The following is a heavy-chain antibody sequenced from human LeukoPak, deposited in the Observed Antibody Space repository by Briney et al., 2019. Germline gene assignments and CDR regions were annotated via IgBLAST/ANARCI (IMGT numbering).Heavy chain of an antibody. CDR2: INPNSGGT. V-gene: IGHV1-2*02. CDR1: GYTFTGYY. J-gene: IGHJ6*03. Sequence: GASVKVSCKASGYTFTGYYMHWVRQAPGQGLEWMGWINPNSGGTNYAQKFQGRVTMTRDTSISTAYMELSRLRSDDTAVYYCARCQKIVLMVYEALPDYYYMDVWGKGTTVTVSS. D-gene: IGHD2-8*01. CDR3: ARCQKIVLMVYEALPDYYYMDV.